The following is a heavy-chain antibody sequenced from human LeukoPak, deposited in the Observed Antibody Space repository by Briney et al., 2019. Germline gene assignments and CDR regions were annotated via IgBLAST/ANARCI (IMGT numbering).Heavy chain of an antibody. CDR1: GFTFSSYG. Sequence: PGGSLRLSCAASGFTFSSYGMHWVRQAPGKGLEWVAFIRYEGSNKYYADSVKGRFTISRDNSKNTLYLQMNSLRAEDTAVYYCAKDLAGYSSGWYGPSFDYWGQGTLVTVSS. CDR3: AKDLAGYSSGWYGPSFDY. J-gene: IGHJ4*02. D-gene: IGHD6-19*01. CDR2: IRYEGSNK. V-gene: IGHV3-30*02.